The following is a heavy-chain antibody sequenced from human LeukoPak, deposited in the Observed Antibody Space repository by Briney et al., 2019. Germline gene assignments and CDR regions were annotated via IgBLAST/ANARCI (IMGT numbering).Heavy chain of an antibody. D-gene: IGHD3-22*01. CDR1: GYTFTGYY. V-gene: IGHV1-2*02. Sequence: ASVKVSCKASGYTFTGYYMHWVRQAPGQGLEWMGWINPNSGGTNYAQKFQGRVTMTRDTSISTAYMELSRLRSDDTAVYYCARDPFDSSGYDAFDIWGQGTMVTVSS. CDR2: INPNSGGT. J-gene: IGHJ3*02. CDR3: ARDPFDSSGYDAFDI.